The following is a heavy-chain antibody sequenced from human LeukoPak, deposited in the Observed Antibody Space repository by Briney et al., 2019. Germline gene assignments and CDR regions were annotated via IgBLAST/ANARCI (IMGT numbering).Heavy chain of an antibody. CDR2: LTDSGGST. CDR3: GRRKGDCRTTSCTDY. CDR1: GFTFSSYA. J-gene: IGHJ4*02. Sequence: GGSLRLSCAASGFTFSSYAMCWVRQAPGKGLEWVSSLTDSGGSTYYTDSVRGRFTISRDNSRNTLYLQMNSLRGEDTAIYYCGRRKGDCRTTSCTDYWGLGTLVTVSS. V-gene: IGHV3-23*01. D-gene: IGHD2-2*01.